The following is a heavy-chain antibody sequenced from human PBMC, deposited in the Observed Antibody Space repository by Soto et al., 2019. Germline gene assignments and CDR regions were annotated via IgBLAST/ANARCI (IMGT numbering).Heavy chain of an antibody. Sequence: QVQLQESGPGLVKPSQTLSLTCTVSGGSISSGDYYWSWIRQPPGKGLEWIGYIYYSGSTYYNPSPKSRITITVDTSKNQFSLKLSSVTAADTAVYYCAGLKSMPLSGLRPWGQGTLVTVSS. CDR3: AGLKSMPLSGLRP. V-gene: IGHV4-30-4*01. CDR1: GGSISSGDYY. CDR2: IYYSGST. D-gene: IGHD3-16*02. J-gene: IGHJ5*02.